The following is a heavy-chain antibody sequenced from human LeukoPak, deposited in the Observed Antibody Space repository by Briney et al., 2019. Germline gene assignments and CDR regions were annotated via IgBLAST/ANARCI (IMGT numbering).Heavy chain of an antibody. CDR2: VNADSGNT. Sequence: QPGGSLRPSCAASGFTFDNYRMSWVRQAHGKGLEWVGTVNADSGNTYYSDSVKGRFTISRDSSKITLILQMNSLRVEDTALYYCTKRVKYGGTWDHFADWGQGTLVTVSS. CDR3: TKRVKYGGTWDHFAD. J-gene: IGHJ4*02. V-gene: IGHV3-23*01. D-gene: IGHD1-26*01. CDR1: GFTFDNYR.